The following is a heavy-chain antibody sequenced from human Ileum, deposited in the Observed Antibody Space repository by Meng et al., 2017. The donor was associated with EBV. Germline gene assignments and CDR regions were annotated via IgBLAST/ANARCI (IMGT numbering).Heavy chain of an antibody. CDR1: GGSNSRGGYY. D-gene: IGHD3-10*01. CDR3: ARASYGSGSPLGESWFDP. Sequence: AQLRDHGPVLRRPSRPLSSPSLVFGGSNSRGGYYGGWTRHHPRKGLEWICYIHSSGSTYYNPSLRSRLTISVDTSKNQFSLKLSSVTAADTAVYYCARASYGSGSPLGESWFDPWGQGTLVTVSS. J-gene: IGHJ5*02. CDR2: IHSSGST. V-gene: IGHV4-31*03.